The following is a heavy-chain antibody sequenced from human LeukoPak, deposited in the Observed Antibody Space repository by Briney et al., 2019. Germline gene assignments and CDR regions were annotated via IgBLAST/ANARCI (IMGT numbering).Heavy chain of an antibody. CDR2: INHSGST. J-gene: IGHJ5*02. CDR1: GGSFSGYY. V-gene: IGHV4-34*01. Sequence: SGTLSLTCAVYGGSFSGYYWSWIRQPPGKGLEWIGEINHSGSTNYNPSLKSRVTISVDTSKNQFSLKLSSVTAADTAVYYCARVIAVAGKAFDPWGQGTLVTVSS. CDR3: ARVIAVAGKAFDP. D-gene: IGHD6-19*01.